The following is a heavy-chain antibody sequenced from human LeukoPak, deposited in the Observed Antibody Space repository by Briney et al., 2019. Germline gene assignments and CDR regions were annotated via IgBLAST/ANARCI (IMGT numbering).Heavy chain of an antibody. CDR2: VGTAGDT. J-gene: IGHJ5*02. Sequence: GGSLRLSCAASGFTLSNYDMHWVRQASGNVLEWVATVGTAGDTYYPGSVKGRFTISREDAKNSLHLQMNSLRAGDTAVYYCTRGPYSSSYTFFDHWGQGTLVTVSS. CDR3: TRGPYSSSYTFFDH. V-gene: IGHV3-13*04. CDR1: GFTLSNYD. D-gene: IGHD6-13*01.